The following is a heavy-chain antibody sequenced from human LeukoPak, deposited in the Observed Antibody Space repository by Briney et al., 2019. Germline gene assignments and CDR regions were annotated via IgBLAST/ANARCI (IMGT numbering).Heavy chain of an antibody. CDR3: ARSSMVRGVIIPDLNWFDP. D-gene: IGHD3-10*01. J-gene: IGHJ5*02. Sequence: SETLSLTCAVYGGSSSGYYWSWIRQPPGKRLKWIGEINHSGSTNYSPSLKSRVPISVDTSKKEFSLKLSSVTGADTAVYYCARSSMVRGVIIPDLNWFDPWGQGTLVTVSS. CDR1: GGSSSGYY. V-gene: IGHV4-34*01. CDR2: INHSGST.